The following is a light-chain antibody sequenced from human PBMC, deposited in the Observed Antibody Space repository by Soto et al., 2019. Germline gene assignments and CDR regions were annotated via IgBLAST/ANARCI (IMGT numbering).Light chain of an antibody. CDR1: SSDVGGYNY. V-gene: IGLV2-14*01. Sequence: QSALTPPASVSGSPGQSITISCTGTSSDVGGYNYVSWYQQHQGKAPKLMIYDVSNRPSVVSNRFSGSKSGNTASLTISGLQDEDEADYYCSSYTSSSTLVFGGGTKLTVL. J-gene: IGLJ3*02. CDR2: DVS. CDR3: SSYTSSSTLV.